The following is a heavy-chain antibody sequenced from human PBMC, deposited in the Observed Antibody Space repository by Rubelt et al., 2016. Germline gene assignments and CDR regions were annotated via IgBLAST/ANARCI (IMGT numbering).Heavy chain of an antibody. CDR3: AKDRQGYDNTNPVQFDY. J-gene: IGHJ4*02. CDR2: ISYDGSNK. Sequence: GGGLVQPGRSLRLSCAASGFTFSSYAMHWVRQAPCKGLEWVAVISYDGSNKYYADSVKGRFTISRDNSKNTLYLQMNSLRAEDTAVYYCAKDRQGYDNTNPVQFDYWGQGTLVTVSS. D-gene: IGHD2-15*01. CDR1: GFTFSSYA. V-gene: IGHV3-30*04.